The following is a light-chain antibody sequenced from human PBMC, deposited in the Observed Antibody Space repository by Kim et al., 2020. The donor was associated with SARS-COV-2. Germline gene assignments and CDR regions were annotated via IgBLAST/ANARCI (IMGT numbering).Light chain of an antibody. J-gene: IGLJ3*02. CDR1: SGHSSDA. V-gene: IGLV4-69*01. CDR3: QTWGTGIHV. CDR2: VNSDGSH. Sequence: ASVKLTCTLSSGHSSDAIAWHQQQPEKGPRYLMKVNSDGSHSRGTGIPDRFSGSSSGAERYLTISSLQSEDEADYYCQTWGTGIHVFGGGTKLTVL.